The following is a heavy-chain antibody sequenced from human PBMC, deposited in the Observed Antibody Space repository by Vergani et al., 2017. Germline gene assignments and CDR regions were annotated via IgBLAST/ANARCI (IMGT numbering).Heavy chain of an antibody. J-gene: IGHJ6*03. Sequence: QVQLVESGGGAVQPGRSLRLSCSAAGFLFSGSYMTWVRQAPGVGLEWVSVISYDGNKKNYADSVKGRFTISRDNSKNTLYLEMNALRAEDTAVYYCARDFLTRVTTLDYYYMGVWGKGTTVTVSS. CDR2: ISYDGNKK. V-gene: IGHV3-30*03. CDR1: GFLFSGSY. CDR3: ARDFLTRVTTLDYYYMGV. D-gene: IGHD1-1*01.